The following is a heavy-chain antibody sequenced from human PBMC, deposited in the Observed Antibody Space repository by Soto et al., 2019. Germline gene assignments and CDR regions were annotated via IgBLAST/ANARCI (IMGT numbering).Heavy chain of an antibody. D-gene: IGHD1-1*01. J-gene: IGHJ4*02. Sequence: ASVKVSCKASGYTFTGYYMHWVRQAPGQGLEWMGWINPNSGGTNYAQKFQGWVTMTRDTSISTAYMELSRLRSDDTAVYYGARWTGTTSRRSFDYWGQGTLVTVSS. CDR2: INPNSGGT. V-gene: IGHV1-2*04. CDR3: ARWTGTTSRRSFDY. CDR1: GYTFTGYY.